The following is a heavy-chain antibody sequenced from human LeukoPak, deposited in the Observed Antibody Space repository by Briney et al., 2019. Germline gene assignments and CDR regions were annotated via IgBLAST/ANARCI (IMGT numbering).Heavy chain of an antibody. J-gene: IGHJ6*02. CDR2: ISYDGSNK. CDR1: GFTFRNFA. D-gene: IGHD3-10*01. CDR3: AKDRDYYGSGSYYYYYCMDV. V-gene: IGHV3-30*18. Sequence: GGSLRLSCSASGFTFRNFAISWVRQAPGKGLEWVAVISYDGSNKYYADSVKGRFTISRDNSKNTLYLQMNSLRAEDTAVYYCAKDRDYYGSGSYYYYYCMDVWGQGTTVTVSS.